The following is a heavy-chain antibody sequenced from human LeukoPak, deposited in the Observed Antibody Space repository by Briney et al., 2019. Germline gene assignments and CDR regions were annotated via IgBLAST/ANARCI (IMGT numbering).Heavy chain of an antibody. CDR1: GGSIYSYY. D-gene: IGHD1-14*01. CDR3: ARHGTISSESYFDY. J-gene: IGHJ4*02. Sequence: SETLSLTCTVSGGSIYSYYWSWIRQPPGKGLEWIGYVHYSGSTNYNPSLKSRFTISVDTSKSQVSLRLSSVTAADTAVYYCARHGTISSESYFDYWGQGALVTVSS. V-gene: IGHV4-59*08. CDR2: VHYSGST.